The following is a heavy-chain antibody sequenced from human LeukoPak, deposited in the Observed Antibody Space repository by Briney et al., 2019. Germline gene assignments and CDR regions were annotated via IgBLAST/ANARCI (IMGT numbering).Heavy chain of an antibody. D-gene: IGHD3-10*01. CDR1: GGSISSYY. V-gene: IGHV4-59*01. J-gene: IGHJ5*02. Sequence: SETLSLTCTVSGGSISSYYWSWVRQPPGKGLEWIAYIYYSGSTNDNPSLKSRVTISVDTSKNQFSLKLSSVTAADTAVYYCARVAGSLSFDPWGQGTLVTVSS. CDR3: ARVAGSLSFDP. CDR2: IYYSGST.